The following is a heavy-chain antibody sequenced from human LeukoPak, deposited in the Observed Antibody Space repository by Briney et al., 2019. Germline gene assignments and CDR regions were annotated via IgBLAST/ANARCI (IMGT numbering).Heavy chain of an antibody. CDR2: ISSSSSYI. V-gene: IGHV3-21*01. D-gene: IGHD6-19*01. Sequence: PGGSLRLSCAASGFTFSSYSMNWVRQAPGKGLESVSSISSSSSYIYYADSVKGRFTISRDNAKNSLYLQMNSLRAEDTAVYYCARGFAVAGIGYWGQGTLVTVSS. CDR1: GFTFSSYS. CDR3: ARGFAVAGIGY. J-gene: IGHJ4*02.